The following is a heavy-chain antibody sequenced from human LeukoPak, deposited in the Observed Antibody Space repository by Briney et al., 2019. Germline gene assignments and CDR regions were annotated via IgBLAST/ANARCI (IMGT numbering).Heavy chain of an antibody. CDR3: ARDRDGYNFSFDY. D-gene: IGHD5-24*01. V-gene: IGHV1-69*06. J-gene: IGHJ4*02. CDR2: IIPIFGTA. Sequence: SVKVSCKASEGTFSSYAISWVRQAPGQGLEWMGGIIPIFGTANYAQKFQGRVTITADKSTSTAYMELSSLRSEDTAVYYCARDRDGYNFSFDYWGQGTLVTVSS. CDR1: EGTFSSYA.